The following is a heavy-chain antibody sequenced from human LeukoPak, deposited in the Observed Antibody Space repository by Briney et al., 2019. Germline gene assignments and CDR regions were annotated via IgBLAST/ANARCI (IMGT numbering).Heavy chain of an antibody. Sequence: PGGSLRLSCAASGFTFSDYTMNWVRQAPGKGLEWVSSISPSSSYMYYADSVKGRFTISRDNSKNTLYLQMNSLRAEDTAVYYCAKETYYYDSSGYFGYYGMDVWGQGTTVTVSS. D-gene: IGHD3-22*01. CDR1: GFTFSDYT. V-gene: IGHV3-21*04. CDR3: AKETYYYDSSGYFGYYGMDV. J-gene: IGHJ6*02. CDR2: ISPSSSYM.